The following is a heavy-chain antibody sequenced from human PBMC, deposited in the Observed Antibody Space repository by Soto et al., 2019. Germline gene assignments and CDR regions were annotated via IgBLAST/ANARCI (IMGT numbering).Heavy chain of an antibody. CDR2: IYSGGYT. J-gene: IGHJ4*02. D-gene: IGHD3-22*01. Sequence: GGSLRLSCAASGFDVSNTGMSWVRKATGKRLEWVSVIYSGGYTNYADSVKGRFIVSRDSPKNTLYLQMDSLRAEDTAVYYCAREAIIVIAAPEYYFDYWGQGTLLTVSS. V-gene: IGHV3-66*01. CDR1: GFDVSNTG. CDR3: AREAIIVIAAPEYYFDY.